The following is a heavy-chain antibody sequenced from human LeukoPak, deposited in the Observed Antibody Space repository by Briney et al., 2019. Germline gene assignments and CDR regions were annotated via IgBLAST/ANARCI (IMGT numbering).Heavy chain of an antibody. J-gene: IGHJ6*03. CDR1: GFTFSNYG. V-gene: IGHV3-23*01. CDR2: ISGSCGRT. D-gene: IGHD1-26*01. CDR3: AKDDSGSYYPYYYYMDV. Sequence: GGSLRLSCAVSGFTFSNYGMSWVRQAPGKGLEWVSTISGSCGRTYYADSAKGRFTISRDNSKNTLYLQMQSLRAEDTAVYYCAKDDSGSYYPYYYYMDVWGKGTTVTISS.